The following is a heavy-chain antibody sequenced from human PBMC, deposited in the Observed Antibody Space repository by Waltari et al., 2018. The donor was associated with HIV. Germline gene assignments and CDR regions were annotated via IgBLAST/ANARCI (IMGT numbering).Heavy chain of an antibody. CDR1: GAPITSGGSF. CDR2: VYTSGSA. D-gene: IGHD3-9*01. CDR3: ARGLDILTGHYHWFLDV. J-gene: IGHJ2*01. V-gene: IGHV4-61*02. Sequence: QVQLQESGPGLVKPSQTLSLTCTVSGAPITSGGSFWTLTRHPAGKGLEGIGRVYTSGSANDNPSLRSRVTMSLDTSKNQFSLKLTSVTAADTAVYYCARGLDILTGHYHWFLDVWGRGTLVTVSS.